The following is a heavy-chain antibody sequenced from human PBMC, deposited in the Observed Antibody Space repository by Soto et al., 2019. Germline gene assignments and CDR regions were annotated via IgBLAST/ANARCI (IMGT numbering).Heavy chain of an antibody. D-gene: IGHD2-15*01. CDR2: IYYSGST. V-gene: IGHV4-59*08. Sequence: QVQLQESGPGLVKPSETLSLTCTVSGGSISSYYWSWIRQPPGKGLEWIGYIYYSGSTNYNPSLKSRVTISVDTSKNQFSLKLSSVTAADTAVYYCASLRLRLPPVGLDVWGQGTTVTVSS. CDR1: GGSISSYY. J-gene: IGHJ6*02. CDR3: ASLRLRLPPVGLDV.